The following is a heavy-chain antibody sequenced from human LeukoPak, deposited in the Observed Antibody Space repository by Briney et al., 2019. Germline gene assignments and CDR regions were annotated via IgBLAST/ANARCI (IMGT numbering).Heavy chain of an antibody. CDR1: GYSFSDSG. V-gene: IGHV1-18*01. J-gene: IGHJ4*02. CDR3: ARDSGSHGDY. CDR2: ISAYNGKA. D-gene: IGHD1-26*01. Sequence: ASVKVSCKASGYSFSDSGIGWVRQAPGQGLEWMGWISAYNGKAAYAQRFLGRVTMTTDTSKSTAYMELGSLRTDDTAVYYCARDSGSHGDYWGQGTLVAVSS.